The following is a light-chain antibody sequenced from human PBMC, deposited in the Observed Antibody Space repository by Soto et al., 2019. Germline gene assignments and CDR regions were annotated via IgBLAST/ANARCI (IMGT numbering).Light chain of an antibody. J-gene: IGKJ4*01. CDR3: QQYSNWPPVI. CDR1: QSVGSK. Sequence: ETLMTQSPATLSVSPGERVTLSCRASQSVGSKVAWYQQKPGQTPSLLIYGASTRATETPVRFSGSGSGTEFTLTISSLQSEDFAVYYCQQYSNWPPVIFGGGTKVDIK. CDR2: GAS. V-gene: IGKV3-15*01.